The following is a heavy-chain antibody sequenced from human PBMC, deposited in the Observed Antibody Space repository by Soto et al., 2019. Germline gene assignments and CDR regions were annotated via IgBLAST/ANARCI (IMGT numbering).Heavy chain of an antibody. J-gene: IGHJ4*02. CDR3: ARGRGYSGYDLGY. D-gene: IGHD5-12*01. CDR1: GDSISSYY. CDR2: TYYSGST. V-gene: IGHV4-59*01. Sequence: QVQLQESGPGLVKPSETLSLTCTVSGDSISSYYWNWIRQPPGKGLEWIGYTYYSGSTDYNPSLKSRVTISVDTSKNQFSLKLTSVTAADTAVYYCARGRGYSGYDLGYWGQGTLFTVSS.